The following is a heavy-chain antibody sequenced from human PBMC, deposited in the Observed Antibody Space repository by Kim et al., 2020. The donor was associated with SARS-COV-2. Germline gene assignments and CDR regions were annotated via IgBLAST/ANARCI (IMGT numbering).Heavy chain of an antibody. CDR1: GFTFSNAW. CDR2: IKSKTDGGTT. Sequence: GGSLRLSCAASGFTFSNAWMSWVRQAPGKGLEWVGRIKSKTDGGTTDYAAPVKGRFTISRDDSKNTLYLQMNSLKTEDTAVYYCTTDPIVLAHYYDSSGYHDAFDIWGQGTMVTVSS. V-gene: IGHV3-15*01. J-gene: IGHJ3*02. D-gene: IGHD3-22*01. CDR3: TTDPIVLAHYYDSSGYHDAFDI.